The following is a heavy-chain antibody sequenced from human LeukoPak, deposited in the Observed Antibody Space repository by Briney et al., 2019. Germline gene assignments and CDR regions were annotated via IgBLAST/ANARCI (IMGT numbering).Heavy chain of an antibody. V-gene: IGHV3-9*01. Sequence: GRSLRLSCAASGFTFDDYAMHWVRQAPGKGLEWVSGLTWDSSSIGYADSVKGRFTISRDNAKNSLYLQINSLRVEDTAFYYCAKKTNWGFDHWGQGTLVTVSS. CDR3: AKKTNWGFDH. CDR2: LTWDSSSI. D-gene: IGHD3-16*01. CDR1: GFTFDDYA. J-gene: IGHJ4*02.